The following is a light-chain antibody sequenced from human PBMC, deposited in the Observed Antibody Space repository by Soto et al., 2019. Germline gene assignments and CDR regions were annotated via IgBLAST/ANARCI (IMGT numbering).Light chain of an antibody. V-gene: IGKV3-20*01. CDR3: QQYGRSPPFS. Sequence: EIVLTQSPGTLSLSPGERATLSCRASQSVSSSYLAWYQQKPGQAPRLLIYGASSRATGIPDRFSGSGSGTDLTLTISRLEPEDFAVYYCQQYGRSPPFSFGPGTKVDSK. CDR2: GAS. J-gene: IGKJ3*01. CDR1: QSVSSSY.